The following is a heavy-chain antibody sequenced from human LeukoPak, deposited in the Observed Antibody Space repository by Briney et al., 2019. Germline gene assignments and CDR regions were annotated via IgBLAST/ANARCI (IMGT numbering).Heavy chain of an antibody. J-gene: IGHJ4*02. CDR3: ARRSGWEPYFDY. Sequence: SETLSLTCTVSGGSISSYYWSWIRQPPGKGLEWIGYIYCSGSTNYNPSLKSRVTISVDTSKNQFSLKLSSVTAADTAVYYCARRSGWEPYFDYWGQGTLVTVSS. CDR2: IYCSGST. V-gene: IGHV4-59*01. D-gene: IGHD1-26*01. CDR1: GGSISSYY.